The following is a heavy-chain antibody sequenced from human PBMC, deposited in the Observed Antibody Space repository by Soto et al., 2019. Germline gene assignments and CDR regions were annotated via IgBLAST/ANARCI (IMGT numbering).Heavy chain of an antibody. CDR2: IYYSGST. V-gene: IGHV4-59*01. Sequence: SETLSLSWTVAGGSISSFYWRWYGRPPGKGLEWIGYIYYSGSTNYNPPLKSRVTISVNTSKTQSSLKLSSVTAADTAVYYCATLLSGYDSYYFDYWGQGTLVTVSS. J-gene: IGHJ4*02. D-gene: IGHD5-12*01. CDR1: GGSISSFY. CDR3: ATLLSGYDSYYFDY.